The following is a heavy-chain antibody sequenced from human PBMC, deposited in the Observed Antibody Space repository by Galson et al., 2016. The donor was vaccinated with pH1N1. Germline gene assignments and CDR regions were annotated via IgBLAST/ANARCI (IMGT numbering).Heavy chain of an antibody. CDR1: GFTFSSFG. CDR2: IRYDGGDK. J-gene: IGHJ3*02. Sequence: SLRLSCAASGFTFSSFGLSWVRQAPGKGLEWVSFIRYDGGDKDYADSVKGRFTISRDNSRNTLYLQMSDVRPEDTALYYCAKDQKVRGLIAYGALDIWGQGTIVAVSS. D-gene: IGHD3-10*01. V-gene: IGHV3-30*02. CDR3: AKDQKVRGLIAYGALDI.